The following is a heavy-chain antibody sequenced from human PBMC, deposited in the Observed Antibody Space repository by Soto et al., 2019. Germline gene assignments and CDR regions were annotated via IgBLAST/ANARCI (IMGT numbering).Heavy chain of an antibody. CDR2: IYHSGST. CDR1: GYSISSGYY. J-gene: IGHJ5*02. D-gene: IGHD2-15*01. V-gene: IGHV4-38-2*02. CDR3: ARELHYCSGGSCYGWFDP. Sequence: SETLSLTCAVSGYSISSGYYWGWIRQPPGKGLEWIGSIYHSGSTYYNPSLKSRVTISVDTSKNQFSLKLSSVTAADTAVYYCARELHYCSGGSCYGWFDPWGQGTLVTV.